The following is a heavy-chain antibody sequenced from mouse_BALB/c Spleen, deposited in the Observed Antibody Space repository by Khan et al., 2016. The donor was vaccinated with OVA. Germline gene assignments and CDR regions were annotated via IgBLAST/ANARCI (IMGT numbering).Heavy chain of an antibody. Sequence: VQLKESGPGLVKPSQSLSLTCTVTGYSITSDYAWNWIRQFPGNKLECMGYIRSTGSTSYNPSLKSRISITRDTSKNPSFLQLNYVTTEDTATEYCARTRDYSYGYAVECWGRGTSVTVSS. V-gene: IGHV3-2*02. CDR1: GYSITSDYA. D-gene: IGHD2-12*01. CDR3: ARTRDYSYGYAVEC. J-gene: IGHJ4*01. CDR2: IRSTGST.